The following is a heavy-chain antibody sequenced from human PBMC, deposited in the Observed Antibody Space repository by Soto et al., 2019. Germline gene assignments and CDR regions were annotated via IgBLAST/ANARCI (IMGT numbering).Heavy chain of an antibody. CDR2: IIPIFGTP. CDR1: GGTFTNYA. D-gene: IGHD2-15*01. Sequence: QVQLVQSGAEVKKPGSSLKVSCKASGGTFTNYAFSWARQAPGQGPEWMGGIIPIFGTPDYAQKFQGRVIITACESTLTVSMELNSVRSDDTAVYYCARERAVGYCITTACPKPFYYYAMDVWGQGTTVTVSS. CDR3: ARERAVGYCITTACPKPFYYYAMDV. J-gene: IGHJ6*02. V-gene: IGHV1-69*12.